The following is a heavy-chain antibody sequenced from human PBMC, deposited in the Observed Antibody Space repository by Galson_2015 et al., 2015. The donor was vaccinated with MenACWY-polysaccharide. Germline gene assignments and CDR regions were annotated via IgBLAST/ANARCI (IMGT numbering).Heavy chain of an antibody. D-gene: IGHD2-15*01. CDR1: GFAFSNYG. V-gene: IGHV3-23*01. Sequence: SLRLSCAASGFAFSNYGMAWVRQAPGKGLEWVSALSQTTTTYYSASVKGRFTISRDNSKITLYLQMNSLRVEDTAVYYCAREGFCSGGTCYLYDYWGQGILVTVSA. CDR2: LSQTTTT. CDR3: AREGFCSGGTCYLYDY. J-gene: IGHJ4*02.